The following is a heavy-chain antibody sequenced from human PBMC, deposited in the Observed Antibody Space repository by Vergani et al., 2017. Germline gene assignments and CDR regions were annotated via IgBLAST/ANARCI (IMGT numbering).Heavy chain of an antibody. V-gene: IGHV4-61*02. CDR2: IYTSGST. CDR1: GGSISSGSYY. CDR3: AGGCCSSSSWYPPRY. J-gene: IGHJ4*02. D-gene: IGHD2-2*01. Sequence: QVQLQESGPGLVKPSHTLSLTCTVSGGSISSGSYYWSWIRHPAGKGLEWIGRIYTSGSTNYNPSLKSRVTISVDTSKNQFPLKRSSVTAADTAVYYCAGGCCSSSSWYPPRYWGQGTLVTVSS.